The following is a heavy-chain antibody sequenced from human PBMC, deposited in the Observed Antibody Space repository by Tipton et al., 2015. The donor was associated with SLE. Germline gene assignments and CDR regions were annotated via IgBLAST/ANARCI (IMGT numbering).Heavy chain of an antibody. Sequence: SLRLSCATSGFTFSTSNMHWVRQAPGKGLEWVSLIRFDRDHQYNADSVKGRFTTSRDSSTSTVYLQMNGLRIEDTAVYYCAKDGSNWNLDYWGLGTLVTVSS. J-gene: IGHJ4*02. CDR3: AKDGSNWNLDY. V-gene: IGHV3-30*02. D-gene: IGHD1-1*01. CDR2: IRFDRDHQ. CDR1: GFTFSTSN.